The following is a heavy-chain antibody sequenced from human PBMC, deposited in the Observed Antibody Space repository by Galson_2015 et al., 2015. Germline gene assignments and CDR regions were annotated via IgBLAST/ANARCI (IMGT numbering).Heavy chain of an antibody. CDR1: GLTFSTYP. D-gene: IGHD6-19*01. J-gene: IGHJ4*02. V-gene: IGHV3-23*01. CDR2: INGRGDRT. CDR3: ARDPVDGSGHFDY. Sequence: SLRLSCAASGLTFSTYPLSWVRQAPGKGLEWVSTINGRGDRTDYADSVKGRFTISRGNTKNTVWLQMNSLRVEDTAVYYCARDPVDGSGHFDYWGQGTLVTVSS.